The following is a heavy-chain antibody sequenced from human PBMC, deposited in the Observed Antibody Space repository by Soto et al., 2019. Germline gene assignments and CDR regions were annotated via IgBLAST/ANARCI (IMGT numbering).Heavy chain of an antibody. V-gene: IGHV3-21*01. CDR1: GFTFSSYS. CDR3: ARPPNYYDSRGYYGY. Sequence: EVQLVESGGGLVKPGGSLRLSCAASGFTFSSYSMNWVRQAPGKGLEWVSSISSSRSYIYYADSVKGRFTSSRDNAKNSLYLQMNSLRAEDTAVYYCARPPNYYDSRGYYGYWGQGTLVTVSS. CDR2: ISSSRSYI. J-gene: IGHJ4*02. D-gene: IGHD3-22*01.